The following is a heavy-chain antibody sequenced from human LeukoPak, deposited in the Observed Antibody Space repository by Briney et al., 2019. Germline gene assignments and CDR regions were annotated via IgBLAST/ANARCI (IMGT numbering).Heavy chain of an antibody. Sequence: PGGSLRLSCAASGFTFSSYAMSWVRQAPGKGLKWVSAISGSGGSTYYADSVKGRFTISRDNSKNTLYLQMNSLRAEDTAVYYCATADYLSITMVRGVITHWGQGTLVTVSS. D-gene: IGHD3-10*01. CDR2: ISGSGGST. CDR3: ATADYLSITMVRGVITH. V-gene: IGHV3-23*01. J-gene: IGHJ4*02. CDR1: GFTFSSYA.